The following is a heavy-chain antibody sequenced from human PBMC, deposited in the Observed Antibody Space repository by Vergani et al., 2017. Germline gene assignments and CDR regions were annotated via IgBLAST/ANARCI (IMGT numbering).Heavy chain of an antibody. D-gene: IGHD2-15*01. CDR3: TKGSGGDTGYFFDY. J-gene: IGHJ4*02. CDR2: VSGSSATP. V-gene: IGHV3-23*01. Sequence: EVQLLESGGGLVQPGGSLRLSCEASGFSFPGYAMSWVRQAPGKGLEWVSSVSGSSATPYYADSVKGRFIISRENSKNTLHLQMNSLRADDTAVYYCTKGSGGDTGYFFDYWGQGTLATVSS. CDR1: GFSFPGYA.